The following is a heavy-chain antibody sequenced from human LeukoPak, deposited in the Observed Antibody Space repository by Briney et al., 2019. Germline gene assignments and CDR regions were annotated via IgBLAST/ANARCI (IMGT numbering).Heavy chain of an antibody. Sequence: ASVKVSCKASGYTFTSYGISWVRQAPGQGLEWMGWISAYNGNTNYAQKFQGRVTITADESTSTAYMELSSLRSEDTAVYYCARALEVFGTRFDPWGQGTLVTVSS. CDR2: ISAYNGNT. CDR3: ARALEVFGTRFDP. D-gene: IGHD3-3*01. V-gene: IGHV1-18*01. CDR1: GYTFTSYG. J-gene: IGHJ5*02.